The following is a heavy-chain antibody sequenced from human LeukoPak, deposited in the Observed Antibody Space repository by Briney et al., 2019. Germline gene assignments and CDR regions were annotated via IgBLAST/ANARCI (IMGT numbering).Heavy chain of an antibody. CDR2: ISYDGSNK. Sequence: LSGGSLRLSCAASGFTFSSYAMHWVRQAPVKELEWVAVISYDGSNKYYADSVKGRFTISRDNSKNTLYLQMNSLRAEDTAVYYCARDRDTAMVLNYFDYWGQGTLVTVSS. V-gene: IGHV3-30-3*01. D-gene: IGHD5-18*01. CDR1: GFTFSSYA. CDR3: ARDRDTAMVLNYFDY. J-gene: IGHJ4*02.